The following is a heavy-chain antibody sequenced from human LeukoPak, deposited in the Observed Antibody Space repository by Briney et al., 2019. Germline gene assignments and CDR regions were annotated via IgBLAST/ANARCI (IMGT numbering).Heavy chain of an antibody. CDR3: AKDLGCSGGSCYSVFGAFDI. CDR2: ITSSGTYI. CDR1: GFDFNNYN. J-gene: IGHJ3*02. V-gene: IGHV3-21*04. Sequence: PGGSLRLSCAASGFDFNNYNMNWVRQAPGKGLEWVSSITSSGTYIYYADSVKGRFTISRDNAKNSLYLQMNSLRAEDTAVYYCAKDLGCSGGSCYSVFGAFDIWGQGTMVTVSS. D-gene: IGHD2-15*01.